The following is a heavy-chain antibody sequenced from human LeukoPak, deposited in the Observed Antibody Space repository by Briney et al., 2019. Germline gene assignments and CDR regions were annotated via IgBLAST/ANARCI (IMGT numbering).Heavy chain of an antibody. J-gene: IGHJ6*04. V-gene: IGHV3-23*01. CDR1: GFTFSSYA. D-gene: IGHD3-10*01. CDR3: ARGIGPQGYYYYGMDV. Sequence: PGASLRLSCAASGFTFSSYAMSWVRQAPGKGLEWVSAISGSGGSTYYAGSVKGRFTISRENAKNSLYLQMNSLRAGDTAVYYCARGIGPQGYYYYGMDVWGKGTTVTVSS. CDR2: ISGSGGST.